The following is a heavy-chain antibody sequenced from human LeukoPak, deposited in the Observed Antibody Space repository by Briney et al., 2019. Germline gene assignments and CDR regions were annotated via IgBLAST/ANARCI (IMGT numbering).Heavy chain of an antibody. CDR1: AFSLNAYN. Sequence: GGSLRLSCAASAFSLNAYNMNWVRQAPGKGLEWVSSISSSSSYIYYADSVKGRFTISRDNAKNSLYLQMNSLRAEDTAVYYCARDREDIVVEVRAFDIWGQGTMVTVSS. D-gene: IGHD2-15*01. V-gene: IGHV3-21*01. CDR3: ARDREDIVVEVRAFDI. CDR2: ISSSSSYI. J-gene: IGHJ3*02.